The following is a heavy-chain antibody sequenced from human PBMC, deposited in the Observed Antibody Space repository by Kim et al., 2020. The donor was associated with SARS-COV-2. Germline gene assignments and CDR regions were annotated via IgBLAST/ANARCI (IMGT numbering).Heavy chain of an antibody. CDR1: GFTFGGYG. CDR3: ARVWDDYDFWSGYPYYFDY. V-gene: IGHV3-20*04. Sequence: GGSLRLSCAASGFTFGGYGMSWVRQAPGKGLEWVSGINWSSGCTGYADSVKGRFTISRDNAKNSLYLQMNSLRAEDTAVYYCARVWDDYDFWSGYPYYFDYWGQGTLVTVSS. D-gene: IGHD3-3*01. CDR2: INWSSGCT. J-gene: IGHJ4*02.